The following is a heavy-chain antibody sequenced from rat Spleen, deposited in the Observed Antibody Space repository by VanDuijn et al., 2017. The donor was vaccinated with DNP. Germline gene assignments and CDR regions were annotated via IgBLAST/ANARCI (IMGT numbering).Heavy chain of an antibody. CDR2: ISSGGNT. V-gene: IGHV2S8*01. J-gene: IGHJ2*01. CDR3: TRTGSYKLGYYFDY. D-gene: IGHD4-3*01. CDR1: GFSLTTNG. Sequence: QVQVKESGPGLVQSSQTLSLTCTVSGFSLTTNGVSWVRQPPGKGLEWIAAISSGGNTYYNSALKSRLSISRDTSKSQVFLKMNSLQNEDTAIYFCTRTGSYKLGYYFDYWGQGVMVTASS.